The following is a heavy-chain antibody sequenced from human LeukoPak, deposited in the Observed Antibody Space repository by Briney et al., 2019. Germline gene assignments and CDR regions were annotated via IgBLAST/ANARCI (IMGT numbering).Heavy chain of an antibody. CDR1: GGSVSSGSNY. CDR2: IYYSGSA. CDR3: ARGHPPIVGATMTGFDP. V-gene: IGHV4-61*01. J-gene: IGHJ5*02. Sequence: TSETLSLTCTVSGGSVSSGSNYWSWIRQPPGKGLEWIGYIYYSGSANYNPSLKSRVTISVDTSKNQFSLKLRSVTAADTAVYYCARGHPPIVGATMTGFDPWGQGTLVTVSS. D-gene: IGHD1-26*01.